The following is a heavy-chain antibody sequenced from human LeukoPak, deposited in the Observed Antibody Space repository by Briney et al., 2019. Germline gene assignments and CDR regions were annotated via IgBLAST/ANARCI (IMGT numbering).Heavy chain of an antibody. D-gene: IGHD6-6*01. Sequence: GGSLRLSCAASGFHFSSYGMHWVRQAPGKGLEWVAVIWNDGSNKYYEDSVKGRFTISRDSSKNMLELQMNSLRAEDTAVYYCARSRGGSSSGVGDNFDHWGQGTLVTVSS. V-gene: IGHV3-33*01. CDR1: GFHFSSYG. J-gene: IGHJ4*02. CDR2: IWNDGSNK. CDR3: ARSRGGSSSGVGDNFDH.